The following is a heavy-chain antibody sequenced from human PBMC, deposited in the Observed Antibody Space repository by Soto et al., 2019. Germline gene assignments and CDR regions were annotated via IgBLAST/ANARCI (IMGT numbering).Heavy chain of an antibody. D-gene: IGHD2-21*02. Sequence: ASVKVSCKASGYTFTNYYMHWVRQAPGQGLEWMGIINPDGGSTTYAQNFQGRVTLTRDTSTSTVYMELNSLRSEDTAVYYCARGPVVTVNYYYYGMDVWGQGTTVTVSS. V-gene: IGHV1-46*01. CDR1: GYTFTNYY. CDR2: INPDGGST. J-gene: IGHJ6*02. CDR3: ARGPVVTVNYYYYGMDV.